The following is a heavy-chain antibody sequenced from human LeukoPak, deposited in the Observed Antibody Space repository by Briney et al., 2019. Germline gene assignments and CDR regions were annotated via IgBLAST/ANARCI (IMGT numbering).Heavy chain of an antibody. CDR1: GYTFTHYY. CDR3: ARAARIREAAAGTD. D-gene: IGHD6-13*01. V-gene: IGHV1-2*02. J-gene: IGHJ4*02. CDR2: INPNSGGT. Sequence: ASVTVSCKASGYTFTHYYMHWVRQAPCQGLEWMGWINPNSGGTNYAQKFQGRVTMTRDTSISTAYMELSRLRSDDTAVYYCARAARIREAAAGTDWGQGTLVTVSS.